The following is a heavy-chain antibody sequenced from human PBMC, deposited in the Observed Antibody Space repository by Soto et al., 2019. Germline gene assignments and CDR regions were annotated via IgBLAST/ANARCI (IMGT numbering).Heavy chain of an antibody. CDR3: ARRIPDGKVDS. CDR2: MNPKSGHT. V-gene: IGHV1-8*01. J-gene: IGHJ4*02. Sequence: ASGKVSCKASGYSFSDYSTNWVRQAPGQGLEWMGWMNPKSGHTAHAQKIQGRVTLTRDTSINTVYMELSSLTSGDTAVYFCARRIPDGKVDSWGQGTQVTVSS. D-gene: IGHD1-1*01. CDR1: GYSFSDYS.